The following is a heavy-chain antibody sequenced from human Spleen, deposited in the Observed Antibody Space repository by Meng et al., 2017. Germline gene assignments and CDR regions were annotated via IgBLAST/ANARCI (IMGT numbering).Heavy chain of an antibody. J-gene: IGHJ4*02. V-gene: IGHV4-34*01. CDR1: GGSFSNYY. CDR3: AGGGSLPMVLSY. CDR2: INDSGTT. D-gene: IGHD3-10*01. Sequence: QVQLQESGAGLLKPSETLSLTCAVYGGSFSNYYWSWIRQSPVKGLEWIGEINDSGTTKYNPSLKSRVTISLDTSKNQFSLNLSSVTAADTAVFYCAGGGSLPMVLSYWGQGSLVTVSS.